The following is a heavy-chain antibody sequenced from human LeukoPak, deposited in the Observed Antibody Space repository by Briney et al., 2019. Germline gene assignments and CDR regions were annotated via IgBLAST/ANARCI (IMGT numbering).Heavy chain of an antibody. CDR1: GYTFTSYD. CDR3: ARAAAAGWFDP. V-gene: IGHV1-2*02. D-gene: IGHD6-13*01. Sequence: ASVKVSCKASGYTFTSYDINWVRQATGQGLEWMGWINPNSGGTNYAQKFQGRVTMTRDTSISTAYMELSRLRSDDTAVYYCARAAAAGWFDPWGQGTLVTVSS. CDR2: INPNSGGT. J-gene: IGHJ5*02.